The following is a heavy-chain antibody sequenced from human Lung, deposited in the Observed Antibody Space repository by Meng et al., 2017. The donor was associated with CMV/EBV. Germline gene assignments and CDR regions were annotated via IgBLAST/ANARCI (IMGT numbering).Heavy chain of an antibody. Sequence: QVQLVEFGFELKKPGASVKVSCKASGYNFSTYNINWVGQAHGRGLEWMGWISTNTGTPTYTQGFTGRFVFSLDTSVSTAYLQISSLKAEDTAVYYCARGGNFDPWGQGTLVTVSS. V-gene: IGHV7-4-1*02. D-gene: IGHD2/OR15-2a*01. CDR1: GYNFSTYN. J-gene: IGHJ5*02. CDR2: ISTNTGTP. CDR3: ARGGNFDP.